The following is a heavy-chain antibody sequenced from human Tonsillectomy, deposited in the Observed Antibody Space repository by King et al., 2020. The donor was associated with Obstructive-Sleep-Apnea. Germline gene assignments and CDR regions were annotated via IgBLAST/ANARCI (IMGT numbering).Heavy chain of an antibody. CDR1: GGSISSYY. Sequence: QLQESGPGLVKPSETLSLTCTVSGGSISSYYWSWIRQPPGKGLEWIGYIYYSGSTNYNPSLKSRVTISVDTSKNQFSLKLSSVTAADTAVYYCARKESIAAPGWGPSVYNWFDPWGQVTLVTVSS. CDR3: ARKESIAAPGWGPSVYNWFDP. J-gene: IGHJ5*02. D-gene: IGHD6-6*01. CDR2: IYYSGST. V-gene: IGHV4-59*08.